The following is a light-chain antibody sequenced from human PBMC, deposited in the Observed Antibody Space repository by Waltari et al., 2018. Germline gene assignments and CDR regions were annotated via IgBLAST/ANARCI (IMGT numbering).Light chain of an antibody. CDR3: LQYLHTPRT. CDR1: QSLLYTSNNKNY. J-gene: IGKJ1*01. V-gene: IGKV4-1*01. CDR2: WAY. Sequence: DVVMTQSPDSLAVSLGERATINCKSSQSLLYTSNNKNYLAWYQQKPGQPPKIPIYWAYIRESGVPDRFSGSGSGTDFTLTISGLQAEDVASYFCLQYLHTPRTFGQGTKVEIK.